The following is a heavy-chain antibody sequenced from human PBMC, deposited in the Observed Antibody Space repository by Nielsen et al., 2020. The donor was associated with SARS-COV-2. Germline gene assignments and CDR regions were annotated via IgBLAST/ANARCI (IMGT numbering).Heavy chain of an antibody. CDR2: ISSSGTTI. J-gene: IGHJ4*02. CDR3: ARGAPYDFWSGTQNYFDY. Sequence: WIRQPPGKGLEWVSYISSSGTTIYYADSVKGRFTISRDNAKNSLFLQMNSLRAEDTAVYYCARGAPYDFWSGTQNYFDYWGQGTLVTVSS. D-gene: IGHD3-3*01. V-gene: IGHV3-11*04.